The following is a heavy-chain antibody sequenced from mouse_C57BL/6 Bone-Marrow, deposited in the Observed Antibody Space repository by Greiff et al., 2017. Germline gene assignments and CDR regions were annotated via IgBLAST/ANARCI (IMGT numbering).Heavy chain of an antibody. V-gene: IGHV2-6-1*01. CDR2: IWTGGST. J-gene: IGHJ1*03. Sequence: VMLVESEPGLVAPSQSLSITCTVSGFSLTSYGVHWVRQTPGKGLEWLVVIWTGGSTTYNSALKYRLSISKDNSKSQVFLKMNSLQTDDTALYYCAGHGDALYFDVWGTGTTVTVSS. CDR3: AGHGDALYFDV. CDR1: GFSLTSYG.